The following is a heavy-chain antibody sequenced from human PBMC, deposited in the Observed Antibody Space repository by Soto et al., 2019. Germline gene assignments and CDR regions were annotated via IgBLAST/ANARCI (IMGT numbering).Heavy chain of an antibody. D-gene: IGHD4-17*01. CDR2: INADNGNT. CDR1: GDTFIDYA. Sequence: ASVKVSCKASGDTFIDYAMNCVRQAPGQRLEWMGWINADNGNTRYSQKFQGRVTITRDTSASTVYMELSSLKFEDTAVYYCARVGPVTSEDYFDYWGQGTLVTVSS. V-gene: IGHV1-3*01. CDR3: ARVGPVTSEDYFDY. J-gene: IGHJ4*02.